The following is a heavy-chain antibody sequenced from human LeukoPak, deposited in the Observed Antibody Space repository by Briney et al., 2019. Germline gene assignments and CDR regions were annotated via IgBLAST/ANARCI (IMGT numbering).Heavy chain of an antibody. CDR1: GFTFSSYA. CDR3: ARDTHPSYYDFWSGYSYYSDY. CDR2: ISYDGSNK. J-gene: IGHJ4*02. V-gene: IGHV3-30-3*01. Sequence: PGGSLRLSCAASGFTFSSYAMHWVRQAPGKGLEWVAVISYDGSNKYYADSVKGRFTISRDNSKNTLYLQMNSLRAEDTAVYYCARDTHPSYYDFWSGYSYYSDYWGQGTLVTVSS. D-gene: IGHD3-3*01.